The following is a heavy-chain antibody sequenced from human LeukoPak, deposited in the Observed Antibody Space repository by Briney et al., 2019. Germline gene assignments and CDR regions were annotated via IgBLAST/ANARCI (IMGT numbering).Heavy chain of an antibody. CDR1: GXTFSSHA. V-gene: IGHV3-23*01. Sequence: GGSLRLSCAASGXTFSSHAMSWVRQAPGKGLEWVSGISGSGSSTFYADSVKGRFTISRDSSKNTLYLQMNSLRVEDTAMYYCVRPPPGYSSSWFYFHSWGQGTLVTVSS. CDR2: ISGSGSST. J-gene: IGHJ4*02. D-gene: IGHD6-13*01. CDR3: VRPPPGYSSSWFYFHS.